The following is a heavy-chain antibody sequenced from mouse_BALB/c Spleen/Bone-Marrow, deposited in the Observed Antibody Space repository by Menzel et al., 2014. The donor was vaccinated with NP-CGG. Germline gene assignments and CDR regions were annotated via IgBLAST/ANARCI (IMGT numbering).Heavy chain of an antibody. J-gene: IGHJ3*01. CDR2: INPSTGYT. CDR3: ARRAYGGSYGFAY. Sequence: VQVVESGAELAKPGASVKMSCKASGYTFTSYWMHWVKQRPGQGLEWIGYINPSTGYTEYNQKFKGKVTLTADKSSSTAYMQLSSLTSEDSAVYYCARRAYGGSYGFAYWGQGTLVTVSA. CDR1: GYTFTSYW. V-gene: IGHV1-7*01. D-gene: IGHD1-1*01.